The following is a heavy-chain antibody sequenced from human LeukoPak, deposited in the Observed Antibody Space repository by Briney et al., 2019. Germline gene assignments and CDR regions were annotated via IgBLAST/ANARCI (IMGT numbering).Heavy chain of an antibody. CDR1: GFTFSSYE. Sequence: GGSLRLSCAASGFTFSSYEMNWVRQAPGKGLEWVSYISSSGSTIYYADSVKGRFTISRDNAKNSLYLQMNSLRAEDTGVYYCARNSYYFDCWGQGTLVTVSS. J-gene: IGHJ4*02. CDR3: ARNSYYFDC. V-gene: IGHV3-48*03. CDR2: ISSSGSTI.